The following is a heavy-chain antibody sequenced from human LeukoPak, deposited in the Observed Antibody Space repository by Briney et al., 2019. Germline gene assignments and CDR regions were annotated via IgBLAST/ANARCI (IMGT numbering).Heavy chain of an antibody. D-gene: IGHD2-8*02. CDR2: IRYDGSEE. V-gene: IGHV3-30*02. CDR1: GFTLNKYG. CDR3: AKDFYWAFDY. Sequence: TGGSLRLSCAVSGFTLNKYGMHWVRQAPGKGLEWVAFIRYDGSEEYYADSVKGRFSISRDISKNTVYLHMNSLRVEDTAVYYCAKDFYWAFDYWGQGTLVTVSS. J-gene: IGHJ4*02.